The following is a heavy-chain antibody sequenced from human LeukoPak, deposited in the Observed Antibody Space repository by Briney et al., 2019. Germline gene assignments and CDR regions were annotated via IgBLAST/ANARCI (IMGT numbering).Heavy chain of an antibody. CDR1: GGSFSGYY. D-gene: IGHD2-8*01. CDR3: AILTPVPSDY. V-gene: IGHV4-34*01. J-gene: IGHJ4*02. CDR2: INHSGST. Sequence: SETLSLTCAVYGGSFSGYYWSWIRQPPGKGLEWIGEINHSGSTNYNPSLKSRVTISVDTSKNQFSLKLSSVTAADTAVYYCAILTPVPSDYWGQGTLVTVSS.